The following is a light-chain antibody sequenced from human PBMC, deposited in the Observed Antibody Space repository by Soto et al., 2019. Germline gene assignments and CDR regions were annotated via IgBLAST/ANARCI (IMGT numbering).Light chain of an antibody. Sequence: AIRMTQSPSSLSASTGDRVTITCRASQGISSYLAWYQQKPGKAPKLLIYAASTLQSGVPSRFSGSGSGTDFTLTISCLQSEDFATYYCQQYYSYPPWTFGKGTK. J-gene: IGKJ1*01. CDR2: AAS. CDR3: QQYYSYPPWT. CDR1: QGISSY. V-gene: IGKV1-8*01.